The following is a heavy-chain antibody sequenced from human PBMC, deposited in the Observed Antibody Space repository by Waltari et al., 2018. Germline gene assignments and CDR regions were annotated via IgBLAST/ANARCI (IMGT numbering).Heavy chain of an antibody. CDR2: IHYKKNT. D-gene: IGHD4-17*01. CDR1: GVSLTTYY. CDR3: AKDGRGNDDYELAWFDS. V-gene: IGHV4-59*01. J-gene: IGHJ5*01. Sequence: QVHLHESGPGLVKPSETLSLTCTVSGVSLTTYYWTWFRQSPGKGLEWIGYIHYKKNTKYNPSLGRRVTISADTSDNEFSLKLTSVTAADTAIYYCAKDGRGNDDYELAWFDSWGQGTLVTVSS.